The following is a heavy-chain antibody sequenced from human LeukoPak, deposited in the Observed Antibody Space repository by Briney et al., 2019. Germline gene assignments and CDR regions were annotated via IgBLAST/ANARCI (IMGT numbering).Heavy chain of an antibody. J-gene: IGHJ4*02. CDR2: IYYSGST. D-gene: IGHD6-19*01. CDR3: ARHVTYSSGWFLGLYYFDY. V-gene: IGHV4-39*01. CDR1: GGSISSSSYY. Sequence: SETLPLTCTVSGGSISSSSYYWGWIRQPPGKGLEWIGSIYYSGSTYYNPSLKSRVTISVDTSKNQFSLKLSSVTAADTAVYYCARHVTYSSGWFLGLYYFDYWGQGTLVTVSS.